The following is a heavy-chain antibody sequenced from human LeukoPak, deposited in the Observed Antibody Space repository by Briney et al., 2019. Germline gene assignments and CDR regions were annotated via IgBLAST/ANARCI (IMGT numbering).Heavy chain of an antibody. J-gene: IGHJ3*02. D-gene: IGHD1-26*01. CDR1: GFTFSSYS. Sequence: GGSLRLSCAASGFTFSSYSMNWVRQAPGKGLEWVSSISSGSSYIYYADSVEGRFTISRDNAKNSLYLQMNSLRAEDTAVYYCARDLNRYSGTYYGSSDIWGPGTMVTVSS. CDR2: ISSGSSYI. V-gene: IGHV3-21*01. CDR3: ARDLNRYSGTYYGSSDI.